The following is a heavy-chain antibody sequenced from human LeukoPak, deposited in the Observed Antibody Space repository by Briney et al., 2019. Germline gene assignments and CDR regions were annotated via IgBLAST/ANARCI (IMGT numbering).Heavy chain of an antibody. CDR3: ARDLLDYYDSSGYPD. D-gene: IGHD3-22*01. Sequence: SETLSLTCTVSGGSIGSYYWSWIRQPAGKGLEWIGRIYTSGSTNYNPSLKSRVTMSVDTSKNQFSLKLSSVTAADTAVYYCARDLLDYYDSSGYPDWGQGTLVTVSS. J-gene: IGHJ4*02. CDR1: GGSIGSYY. V-gene: IGHV4-4*07. CDR2: IYTSGST.